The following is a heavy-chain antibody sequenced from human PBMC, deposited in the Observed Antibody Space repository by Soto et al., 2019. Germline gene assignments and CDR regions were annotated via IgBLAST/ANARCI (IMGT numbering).Heavy chain of an antibody. J-gene: IGHJ6*02. CDR2: IWHDGNNK. D-gene: IGHD1-26*01. Sequence: RGSLRLSCAASGFTFSNYGMHWVRQAPGKGLEWVAIIWHDGNNKYYADSVRGRFIISRDNSKNRLYLQMNSLRAEDTAVYYCASDLAGASDSYGLDVWGQGTPVTVSS. CDR1: GFTFSNYG. CDR3: ASDLAGASDSYGLDV. V-gene: IGHV3-33*01.